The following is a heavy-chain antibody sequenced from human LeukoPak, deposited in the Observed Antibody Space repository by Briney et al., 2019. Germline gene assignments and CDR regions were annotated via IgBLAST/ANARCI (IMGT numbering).Heavy chain of an antibody. J-gene: IGHJ4*02. CDR3: ARDPEY. Sequence: SETLSLTCTVSGGSISIYNWSWIRQPPGKGLEWIGYISNSGSTNYNPSLRSRVTMSVDTSKNQFSLKLSSLTAADTAVYYCARDPEYWGEGTLVTVSS. CDR1: GGSISIYN. D-gene: IGHD1-14*01. CDR2: ISNSGST. V-gene: IGHV4-59*01.